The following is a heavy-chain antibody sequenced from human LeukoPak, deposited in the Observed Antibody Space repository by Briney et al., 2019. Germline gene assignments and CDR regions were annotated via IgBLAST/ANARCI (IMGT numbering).Heavy chain of an antibody. V-gene: IGHV4-39*01. CDR1: GGSISSSSYY. J-gene: IGHJ4*02. Sequence: SETLSLTCTVSGGSISSSSYYWGWIRQPPGKGLEWIGSIYYSGSTYYNPSLKSRVTISVDTSKNQFSLKLSSVTAADTAVYYCARLRRGSSHDIVVVPAAHPPVDYWGQGTLVTVSS. CDR3: ARLRRGSSHDIVVVPAAHPPVDY. CDR2: IYYSGST. D-gene: IGHD2-2*01.